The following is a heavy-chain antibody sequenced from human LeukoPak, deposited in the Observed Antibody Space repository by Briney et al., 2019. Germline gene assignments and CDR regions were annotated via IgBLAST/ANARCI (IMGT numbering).Heavy chain of an antibody. CDR2: IYYSGST. D-gene: IGHD6-19*01. V-gene: IGHV4-31*03. Sequence: PSETLSLTCTVSGGSISSGGYYWSWIRQHPGKGLEWIGYIYYSGSTYYNPSLKSRAIISVDTSKSQFSLKLSSVTAADTAVYYCARDYSSGWFFDYWGQGTLVTVSS. CDR1: GGSISSGGYY. CDR3: ARDYSSGWFFDY. J-gene: IGHJ4*02.